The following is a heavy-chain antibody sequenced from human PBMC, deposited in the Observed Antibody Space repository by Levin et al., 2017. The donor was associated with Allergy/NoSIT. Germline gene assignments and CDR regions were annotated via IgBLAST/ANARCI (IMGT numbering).Heavy chain of an antibody. J-gene: IGHJ4*02. V-gene: IGHV3-30*18. CDR2: ISYDGSNK. CDR1: GFTFSSYG. Sequence: SGGSLRLSCAASGFTFSSYGMHWVRQAPGKGLEWVAVISYDGSNKYYADSVKGRFTISRDNSKNTLYLQMNSLRAEDTAVYYCAKDQRWYYDSSGLLDYWGQGTLVTVSS. CDR3: AKDQRWYYDSSGLLDY. D-gene: IGHD3-22*01.